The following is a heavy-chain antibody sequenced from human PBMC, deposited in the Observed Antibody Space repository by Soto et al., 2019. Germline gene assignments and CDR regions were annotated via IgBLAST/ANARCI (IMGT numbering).Heavy chain of an antibody. J-gene: IGHJ4*02. CDR3: AHRLRYPYSGNYLCDS. D-gene: IGHD3-16*01. Sequence: QITLKESGPTLVKPTQPLTLTCTFSGFSLTTSGVGVGWIRQPPGRALEWLALIYWDYDQRYSPSLKGRLTIYEDSSKPQVFPTITTVAPVDTATYYCAHRLRYPYSGNYLCDSWGQGTLVTVS. CDR2: IYWDYDQ. V-gene: IGHV2-5*02. CDR1: GFSLTTSGVG.